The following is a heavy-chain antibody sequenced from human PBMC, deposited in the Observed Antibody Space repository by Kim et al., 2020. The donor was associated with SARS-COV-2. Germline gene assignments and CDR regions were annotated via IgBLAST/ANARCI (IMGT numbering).Heavy chain of an antibody. Sequence: AGSVKGRFSISRDNSKNTLYLKMNSLSAEDKAVYYCVKRAVTGTWGYYFYNWGQGTLVTVSS. V-gene: IGHV3-30*02. J-gene: IGHJ4*02. CDR3: VKRAVTGTWGYYFYN. D-gene: IGHD2-21*02.